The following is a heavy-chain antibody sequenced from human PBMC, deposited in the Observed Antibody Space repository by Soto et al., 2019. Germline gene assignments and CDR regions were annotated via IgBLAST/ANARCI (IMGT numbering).Heavy chain of an antibody. CDR2: IYYSGST. CDR3: ARGPYYDLIWNYYYMDV. D-gene: IGHD3-16*01. Sequence: QVQLQESGPGLVKPSETLSLNCSVSGGSISGNYWSWVRQTPGKGLEWIGYIYYSGSTNYNPSLKSRVTISVDTSKNHFSLRLTSVTAADTAVYYCARGPYYDLIWNYYYMDVWGKGTTVTVSS. J-gene: IGHJ6*03. CDR1: GGSISGNY. V-gene: IGHV4-59*08.